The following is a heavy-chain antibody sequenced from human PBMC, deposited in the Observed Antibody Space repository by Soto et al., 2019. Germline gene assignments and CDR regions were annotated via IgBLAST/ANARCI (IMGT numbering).Heavy chain of an antibody. J-gene: IGHJ6*02. D-gene: IGHD6-6*01. V-gene: IGHV3-74*01. CDR1: GFTFSSYW. Sequence: EVQLVESGGGLVQPGGSLRLSCAASGFTFSSYWMHWVRQAPGKGLVWVSRINSDGSSRNYADSVKGRFTISRDNARNTLFLQMDTLRAEDTAVYYCTRSGSSPYYYGMDVWGQGTTVTVSS. CDR2: INSDGSSR. CDR3: TRSGSSPYYYGMDV.